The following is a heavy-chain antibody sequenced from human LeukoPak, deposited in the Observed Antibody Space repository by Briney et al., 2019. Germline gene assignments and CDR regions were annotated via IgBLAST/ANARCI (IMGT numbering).Heavy chain of an antibody. V-gene: IGHV3-30*18. D-gene: IGHD6-13*01. CDR2: ISYDGSNK. J-gene: IGHJ4*02. CDR1: GFTLSNFG. Sequence: PGGSLRLSWAASGFTLSNFGMHWVRQAPGKGLEWVAVISYDGSNKYYADSVKGRFTISRDNSKNTLYLQMNSLRAEDTAVYYCAKLGRGIAAVGIELDYRGQGTLVTVSS. CDR3: AKLGRGIAAVGIELDY.